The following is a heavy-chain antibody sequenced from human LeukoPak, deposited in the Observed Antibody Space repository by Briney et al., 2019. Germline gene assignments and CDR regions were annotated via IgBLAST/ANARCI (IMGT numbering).Heavy chain of an antibody. CDR3: ASPGYYDSFFDY. J-gene: IGHJ4*02. CDR2: IKQDGSEK. V-gene: IGHV3-7*01. Sequence: GGSLRLSCAASGFTFSSYWMSWVRQAPGKGLEWAANIKQDGSEKYYVDSVKGRFTISRDNAKNSLYLQMNSLRAEDTAVYYCASPGYYDSFFDYWGQGTLVTVSS. D-gene: IGHD3-22*01. CDR1: GFTFSSYW.